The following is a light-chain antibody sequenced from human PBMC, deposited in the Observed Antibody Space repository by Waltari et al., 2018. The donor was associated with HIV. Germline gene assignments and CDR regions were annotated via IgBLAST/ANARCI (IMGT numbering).Light chain of an antibody. J-gene: IGKJ5*01. CDR2: KAS. CDR3: QQSYTTSIT. CDR1: QSIGSW. Sequence: DIQMTQSPSTLSASVGDRVTITCRASQSIGSWLAWYQQKPGKAPKLLIYKASTLESGVPSRFGGSGSGRDFSLTISNLRREDFATYYCQQSYTTSITFGQGTRLEIK. V-gene: IGKV1-5*03.